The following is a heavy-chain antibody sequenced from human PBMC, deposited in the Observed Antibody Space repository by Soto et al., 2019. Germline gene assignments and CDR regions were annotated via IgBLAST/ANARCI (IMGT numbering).Heavy chain of an antibody. V-gene: IGHV1-8*01. CDR1: GYTFTSYD. CDR2: MNPNSGNT. D-gene: IGHD2-8*02. Sequence: QVQLLQSGAEVKKPVASVKVSCKATGYTFTSYDINLVRQATGQGLELVGWMNPNSGNTGYAQKSQGGVTMTSNTSISTAYRELGSLRSENTAVYYCATLGYCTACVGYYYYMGVWAQGSTVTVSS. J-gene: IGHJ6*03. CDR3: ATLGYCTACVGYYYYMGV.